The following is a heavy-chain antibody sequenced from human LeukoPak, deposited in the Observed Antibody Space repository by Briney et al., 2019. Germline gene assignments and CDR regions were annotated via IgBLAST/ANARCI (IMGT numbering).Heavy chain of an antibody. D-gene: IGHD3-10*01. V-gene: IGHV3-66*01. CDR2: IYSGGST. J-gene: IGHJ4*02. CDR3: ARGQGYGSGSYLIDY. Sequence: GGSLRLFCAASGFTVSSNYMSWVRQAPGKGLEWVSVIYSGGSTYYADSVKGRFTISRDNSKNTLYLQMNSLRAEDTAVYYCARGQGYGSGSYLIDYWGQGTLVTVSS. CDR1: GFTVSSNY.